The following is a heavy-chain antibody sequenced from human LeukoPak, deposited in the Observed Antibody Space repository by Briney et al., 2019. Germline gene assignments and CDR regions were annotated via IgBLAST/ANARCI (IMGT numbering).Heavy chain of an antibody. D-gene: IGHD3-10*01. CDR2: ISSSSSYI. J-gene: IGHJ4*02. Sequence: NPGGSLRLSCAASGFTFSSYSMNWVRQAPGKGLEWVSSISSSSSYIYYADSVKGRFTISRDNAKNSLYLQMNSLRAEDTAVYYCARGRYGSGSYYYFDYWGQGTLVTVSS. CDR3: ARGRYGSGSYYYFDY. V-gene: IGHV3-21*01. CDR1: GFTFSSYS.